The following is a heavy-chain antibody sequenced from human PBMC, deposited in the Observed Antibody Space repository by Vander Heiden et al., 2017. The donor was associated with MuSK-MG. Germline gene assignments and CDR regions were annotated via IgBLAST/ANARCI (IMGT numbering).Heavy chain of an antibody. CDR3: ARGPYISGWYSVYWYFDL. V-gene: IGHV4-34*01. D-gene: IGHD6-19*01. Sequence: QVQLQQWGAGLLKPSETLSLTCAVYGGSFSGYYWSWIRQPPGKGLEWIGEINHSGSTNYNTSLKRRVTISVDTSKNQFSLKLSSVTAAETAVYYCARGPYISGWYSVYWYFDLWGRGTLVTVSS. CDR2: INHSGST. J-gene: IGHJ2*01. CDR1: GGSFSGYY.